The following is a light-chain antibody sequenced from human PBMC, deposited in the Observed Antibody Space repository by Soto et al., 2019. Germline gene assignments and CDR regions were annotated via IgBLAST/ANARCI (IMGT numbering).Light chain of an antibody. Sequence: EIVMTQSPATLSVSPGERATLSCRASQSVSSNLAWYQQKPGQAPRLLIYGASTRATGIPARFSGSGSETEFTLTISRLQSEDFAVYYCQQYNNWPPWTFGQGTKVEIK. CDR1: QSVSSN. J-gene: IGKJ1*01. CDR3: QQYNNWPPWT. CDR2: GAS. V-gene: IGKV3-15*01.